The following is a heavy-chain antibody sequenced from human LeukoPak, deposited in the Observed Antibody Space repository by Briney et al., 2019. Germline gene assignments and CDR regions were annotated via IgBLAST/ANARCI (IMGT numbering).Heavy chain of an antibody. CDR2: ISSNGTTI. J-gene: IGHJ4*02. CDR3: AKGPEVRGVIVILKTGEKGALDY. D-gene: IGHD3-10*01. Sequence: GGSLRLSCPASGFIFSDHYMSWIRQAPGKGLEWVSYISSNGTTIYYADSVKGRFPISRDNAKNSLYLQMSSLRAEDTAVYYCAKGPEVRGVIVILKTGEKGALDYWGQGTLVTVSS. V-gene: IGHV3-11*04. CDR1: GFIFSDHY.